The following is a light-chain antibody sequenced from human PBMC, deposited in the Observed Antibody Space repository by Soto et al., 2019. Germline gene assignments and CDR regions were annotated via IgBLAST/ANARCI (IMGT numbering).Light chain of an antibody. CDR3: QQRSNWPPLT. J-gene: IGKJ4*01. CDR1: QSVSSY. Sequence: EIVLTQSPATLSLSPGERATLSCRASQSVSSYLAWYQQKPGQAPRLLIYDASNRATGIPARFSGSGSGADFTPTISSLEPEDFAVYYCQQRSNWPPLTFGGGTNVEIK. CDR2: DAS. V-gene: IGKV3-11*01.